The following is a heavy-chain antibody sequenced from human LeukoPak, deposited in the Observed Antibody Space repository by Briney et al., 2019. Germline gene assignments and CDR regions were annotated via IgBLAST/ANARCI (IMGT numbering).Heavy chain of an antibody. D-gene: IGHD3-9*01. J-gene: IGHJ4*02. Sequence: GGSLRLSCAASGFTVSSNYMTWVRQAPGKGLEWVAAISYDGSKQLYADSVKGRFTISRDNSKNTLNLQMNSLRDEDTAVYYCAKDGARYLLTYYFEYWGQGTLVTVSS. CDR3: AKDGARYLLTYYFEY. CDR2: ISYDGSKQ. V-gene: IGHV3-30*18. CDR1: GFTVSSNY.